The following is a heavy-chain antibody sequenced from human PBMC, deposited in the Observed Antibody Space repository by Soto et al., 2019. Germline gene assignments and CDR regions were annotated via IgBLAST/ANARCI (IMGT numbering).Heavy chain of an antibody. D-gene: IGHD6-6*01. CDR1: GFTFSSYS. CDR3: AGVMGKYPSSPPFAY. CDR2: ISSSSSYI. V-gene: IGHV3-21*01. Sequence: EVQLVESGGGLVKPGGSLRLSCAASGFTFSSYSMNWVRQAPGKGLEWVSSISSSSSYIYYADSVKGRFTISRDNAKNSLYLKRNSLRAEDTVVYYGAGVMGKYPSSPPFAYWGQGPLVTVSS. J-gene: IGHJ4*02.